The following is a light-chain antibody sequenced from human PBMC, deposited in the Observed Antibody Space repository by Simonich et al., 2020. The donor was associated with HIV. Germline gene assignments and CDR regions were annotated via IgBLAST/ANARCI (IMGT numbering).Light chain of an antibody. CDR3: SSYTSYSTWV. J-gene: IGLJ3*02. CDR2: DVT. CDR1: SSDVGGYNY. Sequence: QSALTQPASVSGSPGQSITISCTGTSSDVGGYNYVSWYQQYPGKAPKLMIYDVTKRPSGVSNRFSGSKSGNTASLTISGLQAEDEADYYCSSYTSYSTWVFGGGTKLTVL. V-gene: IGLV2-14*01.